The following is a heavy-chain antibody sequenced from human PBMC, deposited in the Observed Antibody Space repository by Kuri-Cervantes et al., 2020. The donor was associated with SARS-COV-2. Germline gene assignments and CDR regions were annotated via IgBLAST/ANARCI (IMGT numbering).Heavy chain of an antibody. CDR3: ARRGGYLPPDAFDI. V-gene: IGHV3-48*01. CDR1: GFTFSSYS. D-gene: IGHD3-16*02. Sequence: GGSLRLSCAASGFTFSSYSMNWVRQAPGKGLEWVSYISSSSSTIYYADSVKGRFTISGDNAKNSLYVQMNSLRAEDTAVYYCARRGGYLPPDAFDIWGQGTMVTVSS. CDR2: ISSSSSTI. J-gene: IGHJ3*02.